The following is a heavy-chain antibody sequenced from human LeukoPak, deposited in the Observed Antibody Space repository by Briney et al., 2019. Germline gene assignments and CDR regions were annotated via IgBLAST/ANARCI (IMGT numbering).Heavy chain of an antibody. Sequence: SETLSLTCTVSGGSISSYYWSWLRQPPGKGLEGIGYIYYSGSTNYNPSLKSRVTISVDTSKNQFSLKLSSVTAADTAVYYCARTSSGWYYFDYWGQGTLVTVSS. CDR1: GGSISSYY. CDR3: ARTSSGWYYFDY. J-gene: IGHJ4*02. V-gene: IGHV4-59*01. CDR2: IYYSGST. D-gene: IGHD6-19*01.